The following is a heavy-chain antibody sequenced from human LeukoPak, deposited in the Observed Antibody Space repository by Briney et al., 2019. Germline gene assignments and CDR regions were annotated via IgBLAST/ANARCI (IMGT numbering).Heavy chain of an antibody. CDR1: GGSISSGDYY. V-gene: IGHV4-30-4*01. D-gene: IGHD1-26*01. J-gene: IGHJ4*02. CDR2: IYYSGST. CDR3: ARDNADSGSYFLDY. Sequence: SQTLSLTCTVSGGSISSGDYYWSWIRQPPGKGLEWIGYIYYSGSTYYNPSLKSRVTISVDTSKNQFSLKLSSVTAADTAVYYCARDNADSGSYFLDYWGQGTLVTVSS.